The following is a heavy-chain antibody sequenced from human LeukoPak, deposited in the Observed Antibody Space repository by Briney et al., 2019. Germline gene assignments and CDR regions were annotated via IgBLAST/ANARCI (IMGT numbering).Heavy chain of an antibody. CDR1: AFTFSTYT. CDR3: ANAVCTTSSCSGFYGMDV. V-gene: IGHV3-23*01. Sequence: PGGSLRLSCAASAFTFSTYTMNWVRQAPGKGLEWVSSISSGDGTTYYADSVKGRFTISRDNSKNTLYLQMNSLRPEDTAMYYCANAVCTTSSCSGFYGMDVWGQGTTVAVSS. J-gene: IGHJ6*02. D-gene: IGHD2-2*01. CDR2: ISSGDGTT.